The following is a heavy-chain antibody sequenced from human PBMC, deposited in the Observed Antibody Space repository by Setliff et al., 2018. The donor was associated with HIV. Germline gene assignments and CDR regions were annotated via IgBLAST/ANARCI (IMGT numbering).Heavy chain of an antibody. J-gene: IGHJ4*01. CDR1: GYTFTTYS. CDR3: ARGALLAVFDFDH. V-gene: IGHV1-3*01. CDR2: INVGNGDT. Sequence: GASVKVSCKASGYTFTTYSLHWVRQAPGQSLEWMGWINVGNGDTKYSQDLQGRITITRDTSANTAYMELSHLRSDETAVYFCARGALLAVFDFDHWGHGTLVTVSS. D-gene: IGHD3-10*01.